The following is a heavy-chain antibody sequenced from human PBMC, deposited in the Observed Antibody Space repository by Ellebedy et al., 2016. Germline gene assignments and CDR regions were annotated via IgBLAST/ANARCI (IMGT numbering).Heavy chain of an antibody. CDR3: ARTLWFGEIRYNGYYFDY. Sequence: SETLSLXCTVSGGSISSGGYYWSWIRQHPGKGLEWIGYIYYSGSTNYNPSLKSRVTISVDTSKNQFSLKLSSVTAADTAVYYCARTLWFGEIRYNGYYFDYWGQGTLVIVSS. CDR1: GGSISSGGYY. J-gene: IGHJ4*02. V-gene: IGHV4-61*08. D-gene: IGHD3-10*01. CDR2: IYYSGST.